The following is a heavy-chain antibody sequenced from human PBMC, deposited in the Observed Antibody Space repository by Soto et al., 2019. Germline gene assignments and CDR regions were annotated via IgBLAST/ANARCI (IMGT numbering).Heavy chain of an antibody. CDR2: IWADGSNQ. J-gene: IGHJ4*02. CDR3: ARGRTAAHYLDY. CDR1: GFTFSNFG. D-gene: IGHD4-17*01. V-gene: IGHV3-33*01. Sequence: QVQLVESGGGVVQPGRSLRLSCAASGFTFSNFGMHWVRQAPGKGLEWVAVIWADGSNQYHADSVKGRFTISRDNSKNTLYLQMNTLRAEDTAVYYCARGRTAAHYLDYWGQGTLLTVSS.